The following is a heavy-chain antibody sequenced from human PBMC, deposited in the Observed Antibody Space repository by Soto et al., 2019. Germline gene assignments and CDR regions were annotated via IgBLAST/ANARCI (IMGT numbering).Heavy chain of an antibody. J-gene: IGHJ6*04. V-gene: IGHV3-9*01. CDR3: ARGGRYDFWSGYSRPMDV. CDR1: GFTFDDYV. D-gene: IGHD3-3*01. Sequence: EVQLVESGGGLVQPGRSLRLSCAASGFTFDDYVMHWVRQAPGKGLEWVSGISWNSGSIGYADSVKGRITISRDNAKNSLYLQMNSLRAEDTALYYCARGGRYDFWSGYSRPMDVWGKGTTVTVSS. CDR2: ISWNSGSI.